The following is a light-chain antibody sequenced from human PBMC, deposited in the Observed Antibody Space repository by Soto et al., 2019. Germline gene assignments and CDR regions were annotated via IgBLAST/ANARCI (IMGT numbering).Light chain of an antibody. CDR1: QSVGSN. V-gene: IGKV3-15*01. Sequence: EIALTQSPATLSLSPGERATLSCRASQSVGSNLAWYQQKRGQAPRLLIHGASTRATGVPSRFGGSGSGTEFTLSIGSLQSEDFAVYYCHQYNNWPPAFGGGTKVDI. CDR2: GAS. J-gene: IGKJ4*01. CDR3: HQYNNWPPA.